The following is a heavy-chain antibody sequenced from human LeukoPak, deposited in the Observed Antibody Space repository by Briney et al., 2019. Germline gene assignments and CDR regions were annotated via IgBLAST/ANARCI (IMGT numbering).Heavy chain of an antibody. CDR2: IFYRGTS. Sequence: SPETLSLTCFVSGGSISSSSYYWGWIRQPPGKGLEWIGSIFYRGTSYYNPSLKSRVTISVDTSKNQFSLNLNSVTAADTAVYYCARQSSSGENYFDFWGQGTLVTVSS. V-gene: IGHV4-39*01. D-gene: IGHD6-19*01. CDR1: GGSISSSSYY. J-gene: IGHJ4*02. CDR3: ARQSSSGENYFDF.